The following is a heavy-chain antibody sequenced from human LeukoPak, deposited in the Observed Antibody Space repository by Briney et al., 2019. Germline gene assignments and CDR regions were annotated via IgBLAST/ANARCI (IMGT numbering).Heavy chain of an antibody. Sequence: GGSLRLSCAASGFTFSSYGMHWVRQAPGKGLEWVAVIWYDGSNKYYADSVKGRFTISRENAKNSLYLQMNSLRAGDTAVYYCARDGGSDAFDIWGQGTMVTVSS. J-gene: IGHJ3*02. D-gene: IGHD3-16*01. CDR1: GFTFSSYG. V-gene: IGHV3-33*01. CDR2: IWYDGSNK. CDR3: ARDGGSDAFDI.